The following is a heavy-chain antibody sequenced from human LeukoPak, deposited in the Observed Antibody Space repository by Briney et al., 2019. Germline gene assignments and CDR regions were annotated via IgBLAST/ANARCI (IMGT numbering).Heavy chain of an antibody. CDR3: ARDPTIVVVPAAMDAPPGGNY. V-gene: IGHV1-2*02. CDR2: INPNSGGT. D-gene: IGHD2-2*01. CDR1: GYTFTGYY. Sequence: GASVKVSCKASGYTFTGYYMHWVRQAPGQGLEWMGWINPNSGGTNYAQKFQGRVTMTRDTSISTAYMELSRLRSDDTAVYYCARDPTIVVVPAAMDAPPGGNYWGQGTLVTVSS. J-gene: IGHJ4*02.